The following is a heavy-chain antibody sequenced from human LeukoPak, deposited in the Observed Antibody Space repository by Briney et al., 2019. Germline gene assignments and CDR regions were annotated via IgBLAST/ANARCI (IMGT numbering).Heavy chain of an antibody. CDR1: GFTFSIYG. CDR3: AKDGYYDSSAYYYVRYFDL. J-gene: IGHJ2*01. D-gene: IGHD3-22*01. Sequence: GGSLRLACAASGFTFSIYGMSWVRQAPGRGLEWVSAMSGSGGSTYYADSVKGRFTISRDNSKNTLYLQMNSLRAEDTAVYYCAKDGYYDSSAYYYVRYFDLWGRGTLVTVSS. CDR2: MSGSGGST. V-gene: IGHV3-23*01.